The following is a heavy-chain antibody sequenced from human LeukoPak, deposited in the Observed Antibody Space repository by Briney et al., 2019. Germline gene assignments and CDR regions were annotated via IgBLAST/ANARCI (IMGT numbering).Heavy chain of an antibody. CDR1: GFTFSAYS. CDR3: ARMHLFGVVNYNYYYMDV. J-gene: IGHJ6*03. Sequence: GGSLRLSCAASGFTFSAYSMTWVRQAPGKGLEWVASVGSGGAYIYYADSVKGRFTISRDNAKNSLFLQMNSLRVEDTALYYCARMHLFGVVNYNYYYMDVWGKGTPVTVSS. CDR2: VGSGGAYI. V-gene: IGHV3-21*01. D-gene: IGHD3-3*01.